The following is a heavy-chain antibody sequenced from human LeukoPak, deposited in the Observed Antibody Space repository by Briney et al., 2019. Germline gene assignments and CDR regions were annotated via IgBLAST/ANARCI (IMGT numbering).Heavy chain of an antibody. CDR2: ISSSSSTI. CDR1: GFTFSGYS. V-gene: IGHV3-48*02. CDR3: ARYVPAYNYDSSGYYD. D-gene: IGHD3-22*01. Sequence: GGSLRLSCAASGFTFSGYSMNWVRQAPGKGLEWVSYISSSSSTIYYADSVKGRFTISRDNAKNSLYLQMNSLRDEDTAVYYCARYVPAYNYDSSGYYDWGQGTLVTVSS. J-gene: IGHJ4*02.